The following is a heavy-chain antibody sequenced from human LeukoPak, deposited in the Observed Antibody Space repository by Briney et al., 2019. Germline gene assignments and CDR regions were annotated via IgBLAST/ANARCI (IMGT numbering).Heavy chain of an antibody. J-gene: IGHJ6*02. V-gene: IGHV4-39*07. CDR1: GGSISSSSYY. D-gene: IGHD3-10*01. CDR2: IYYSGST. CDR3: ARAGDDGSGSYYYGMDV. Sequence: SGTLSLTCTVSGGSISSSSYYWGWIRQPPGKGLEWIGSIYYSGSTYYNPSLKSRVTISVDTSKNQFSLKLSSVTAADTAVYYCARAGDDGSGSYYYGMDVWGQGTTVTVSS.